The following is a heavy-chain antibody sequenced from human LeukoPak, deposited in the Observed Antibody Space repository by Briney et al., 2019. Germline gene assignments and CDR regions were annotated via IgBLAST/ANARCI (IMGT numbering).Heavy chain of an antibody. CDR1: GFTFSSYS. D-gene: IGHD6-6*01. J-gene: IGHJ4*02. CDR3: ARDDVYSSSSGDY. V-gene: IGHV3-21*01. CDR2: ISSSSSYI. Sequence: PGGSLRLSCAASGFTFSSYSMNWVRQAPGKGLEWVSSISSSSSYIYYADSVKGRFTISRDNAKNSLYLQMNSLRAEDTAVYYCARDDVYSSSSGDYWGQGTLVTVSS.